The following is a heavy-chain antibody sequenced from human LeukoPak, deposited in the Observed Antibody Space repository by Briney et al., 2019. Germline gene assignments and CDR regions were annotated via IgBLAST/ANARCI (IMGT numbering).Heavy chain of an antibody. V-gene: IGHV4-39*01. D-gene: IGHD6-19*01. CDR1: GGSISSRSYY. CDR2: IYYSGST. CDR3: AGLIAVAGTGFDY. Sequence: PSETLSLTCTVSGGSISSRSYYWGWIRQPPGKGLEWIGSIYYSGSTYYNPSLKSRATISIDTSKNQFSLKLSSVTAADTAVYYCAGLIAVAGTGFDYWGQGTLVTVSS. J-gene: IGHJ4*02.